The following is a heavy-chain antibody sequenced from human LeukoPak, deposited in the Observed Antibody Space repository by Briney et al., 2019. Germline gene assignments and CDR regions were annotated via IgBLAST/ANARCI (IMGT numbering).Heavy chain of an antibody. CDR3: ARDLYSSSAPRGYYYGMDV. CDR1: GYTFTSYG. Sequence: ASVKVSCKASGYTFTSYGISWVRQAPGQGLGWMGWISAYNGNTNYAQKLQGRVTMTTDTSTSTAYMELRSLRSDDTAVYYCARDLYSSSAPRGYYYGMDVWGQGTTVTVSS. V-gene: IGHV1-18*01. J-gene: IGHJ6*02. D-gene: IGHD6-6*01. CDR2: ISAYNGNT.